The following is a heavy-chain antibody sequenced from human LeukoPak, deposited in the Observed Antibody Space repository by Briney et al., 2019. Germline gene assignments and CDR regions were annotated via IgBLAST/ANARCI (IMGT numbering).Heavy chain of an antibody. V-gene: IGHV4-34*01. Sequence: SETLSLTCVVYGGSFSGYYWSWIRQPPGKGLQWIGEINHGGSTNYNPSLKSRVTISVDTSKNQFSLKLSSVTAADTAVYYCARHGGYFDWTMGVDYWGQGTLVTVSS. D-gene: IGHD3-9*01. CDR1: GGSFSGYY. CDR3: ARHGGYFDWTMGVDY. J-gene: IGHJ4*02. CDR2: INHGGST.